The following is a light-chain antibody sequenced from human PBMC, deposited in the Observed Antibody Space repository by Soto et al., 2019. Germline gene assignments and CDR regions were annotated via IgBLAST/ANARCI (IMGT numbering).Light chain of an antibody. CDR3: GSYTSSSTVV. V-gene: IGLV2-14*03. CDR1: SSDVGGYNY. Sequence: QSVLTQPASVSGSPGQSITLSCTGTSSDVGGYNYVSWYQQHPGNAPKLMIYDVSLRPSGISNRFSGSKSGNTASLTISGLQAEDEADYYCGSYTSSSTVVFGGGTKLTVL. J-gene: IGLJ2*01. CDR2: DVS.